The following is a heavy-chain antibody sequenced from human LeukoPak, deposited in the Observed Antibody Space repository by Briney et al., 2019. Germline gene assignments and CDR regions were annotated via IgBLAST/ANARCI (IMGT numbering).Heavy chain of an antibody. Sequence: ASVKASCKASGYTFTSYGISWVRQAPGQGLEWMGWISTYKGNTNYAQKLQGRVTMTTDTSTSTAYMELRSLRSDDTAVYYCARDLPTSIQYYFDYWGQGTLVTVSS. CDR3: ARDLPTSIQYYFDY. D-gene: IGHD2-2*01. CDR2: ISTYKGNT. CDR1: GYTFTSYG. V-gene: IGHV1-18*01. J-gene: IGHJ4*02.